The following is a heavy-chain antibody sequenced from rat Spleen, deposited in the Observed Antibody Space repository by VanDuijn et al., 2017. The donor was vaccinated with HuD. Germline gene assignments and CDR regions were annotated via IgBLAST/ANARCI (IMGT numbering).Heavy chain of an antibody. J-gene: IGHJ2*01. D-gene: IGHD1-4*01. V-gene: IGHV3-3*01. CDR1: GYSITSGYG. Sequence: EVQLQESGPGLVKPSQSLSITCSVTGYSITSGYGWNWIRKFPGNKLEWMGYINGAGSTNYNQPLKSQISITRDTSKNQFFLQVNSVTTEDTATYYCSPLPGYNLDHWGQGVMVTASS. CDR3: SPLPGYNLDH. CDR2: INGAGST.